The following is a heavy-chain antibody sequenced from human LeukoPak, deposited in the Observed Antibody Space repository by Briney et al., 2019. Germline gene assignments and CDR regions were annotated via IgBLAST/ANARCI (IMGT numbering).Heavy chain of an antibody. V-gene: IGHV1-18*01. J-gene: IGHJ4*02. D-gene: IGHD3-22*01. CDR2: ISAYNGNT. Sequence: GASVKVSCKASGYTFTSYGISWVRRAPGQGLEWMGWISAYNGNTNYAQKLQGRVTMTTDTSTSTAYMELRSLRSEDTAVYYCAREYYYDSSGYYRNLDYWGQGTLVTVSS. CDR3: AREYYYDSSGYYRNLDY. CDR1: GYTFTSYG.